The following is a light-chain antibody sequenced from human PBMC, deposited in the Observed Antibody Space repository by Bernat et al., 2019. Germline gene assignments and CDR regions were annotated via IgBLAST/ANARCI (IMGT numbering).Light chain of an antibody. CDR3: SSYTSSSTLV. J-gene: IGLJ3*02. Sequence: QSALTQPASVSGSPGQSITISCTGTSSDVGGYNYVSWYQQHPGRAPILMIYDVRDRPSGISNRFSGSKSGNTASLTISGLLDEDEADYYCSSYTSSSTLVFGGGTRLTVL. V-gene: IGLV2-14*03. CDR2: DVR. CDR1: SSDVGGYNY.